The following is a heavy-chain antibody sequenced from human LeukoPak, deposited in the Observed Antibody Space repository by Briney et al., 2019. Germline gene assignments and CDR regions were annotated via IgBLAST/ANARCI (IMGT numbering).Heavy chain of an antibody. J-gene: IGHJ4*02. CDR2: ISGSGGST. D-gene: IGHD5-12*01. V-gene: IGHV3-23*01. CDR3: ATGGGYDAWTTGFDY. Sequence: GGSLRLSCAASGFTFSSYAMSWVRQAPGKGLEWVSAISGSGGSTYYADSVKGRFTISRDNSKNTLNLQMNSLRAEDTAVYYCATGGGYDAWTTGFDYWGQGTLVTVSS. CDR1: GFTFSSYA.